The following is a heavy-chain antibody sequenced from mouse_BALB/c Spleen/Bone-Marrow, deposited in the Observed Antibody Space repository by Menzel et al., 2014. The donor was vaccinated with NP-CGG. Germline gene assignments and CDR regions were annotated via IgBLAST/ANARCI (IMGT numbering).Heavy chain of an antibody. CDR1: GFTFSNYG. CDR2: ISSGGSYT. J-gene: IGHJ4*01. D-gene: IGHD2-3*01. Sequence: EVQLVESGGDLVKPGGSLKLSCAASGFTFSNYGMSWVRQTPDKRLEWVATISSGGSYTYYPDSVKGRFTISRDNAKNTLYLQMSSLKSEDTAMYYCARRDGGPMDYWGQETSVTVSS. V-gene: IGHV5-6*01. CDR3: ARRDGGPMDY.